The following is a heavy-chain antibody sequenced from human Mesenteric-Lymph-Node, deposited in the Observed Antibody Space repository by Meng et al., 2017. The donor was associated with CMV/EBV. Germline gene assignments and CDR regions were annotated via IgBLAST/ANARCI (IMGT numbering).Heavy chain of an antibody. D-gene: IGHD3-3*01. CDR2: ISGSGGST. Sequence: GESLKISCAASGFTFSSYAMSWVRQAPGKGLEWVSAISGSGGSTYYADSVKGRFTISRDNSKNTLYLQMNSLRAEDTAVYYCAKDGYYDFWSGRGGAFDIWGQGTTVTVSS. CDR1: GFTFSSYA. CDR3: AKDGYYDFWSGRGGAFDI. V-gene: IGHV3-23*01. J-gene: IGHJ3*02.